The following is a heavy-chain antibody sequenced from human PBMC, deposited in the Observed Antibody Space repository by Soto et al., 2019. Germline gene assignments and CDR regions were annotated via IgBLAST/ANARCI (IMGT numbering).Heavy chain of an antibody. CDR2: VYYTGST. CDR3: ARTVLGPDLLADSFVDYYYYMDV. J-gene: IGHJ6*03. Sequence: QVQLQESGPGLVRPSETLSLTCTVSGGSISNFYWSWIRQPPGKGLEWIGYVYYTGSTSYNPSLKRPVTFSAGSSRGQFALRLNSVTAADTAVYYCARTVLGPDLLADSFVDYYYYMDVWGQGTTGTVSS. D-gene: IGHD3-9*01. CDR1: GGSISNFY. V-gene: IGHV4-59*08.